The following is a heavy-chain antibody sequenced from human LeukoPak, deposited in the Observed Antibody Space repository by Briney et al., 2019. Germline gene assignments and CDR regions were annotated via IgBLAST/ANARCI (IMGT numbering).Heavy chain of an antibody. CDR1: GFTFTTYA. J-gene: IGHJ4*02. CDR3: AKRVGESSGWGPFDY. Sequence: GGSLRLSCAASGFTFTTYAMCWVRQAPGKGLEWVSCIGNSGGDTVYADSVRGRFTVSRDTSRNTLFLEMNSLRAEDTAIYYCAKRVGESSGWGPFDYWGQGTLVTVSS. CDR2: IGNSGGDT. V-gene: IGHV3-23*01. D-gene: IGHD6-19*01.